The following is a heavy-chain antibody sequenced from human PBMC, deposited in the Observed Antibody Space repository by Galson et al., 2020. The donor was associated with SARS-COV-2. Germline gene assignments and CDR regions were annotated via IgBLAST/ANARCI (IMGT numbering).Heavy chain of an antibody. Sequence: SGPTLVKPTETLTLTCTVSGFSLYNSKIGVSWIRQPPGKALEWLAHIFSTDDKSYSTSLKSRLAISTDTSKSQVVLTMTNMNPADAGAYFCARTFMIRGTRRVYAQYYFDSWGQGTLVTVSS. CDR2: IFSTDDK. D-gene: IGHD3-10*01. CDR3: ARTFMIRGTRRVYAQYYFDS. V-gene: IGHV2-26*01. J-gene: IGHJ4*02. CDR1: GFSLYNSKIG.